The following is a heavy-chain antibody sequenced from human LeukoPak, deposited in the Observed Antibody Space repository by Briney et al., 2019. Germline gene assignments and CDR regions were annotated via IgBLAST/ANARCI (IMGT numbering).Heavy chain of an antibody. Sequence: SETLSLTCTVSGGSISSYYWSWIRQPPGKGLEWIGYIYYSGSTNYNSSLKSRVTISVDTSKNQFSLKLSSVTAADTAVYYCARVVCSGGSCYSRYYYYGMDVWGQGTTVTVSS. D-gene: IGHD2-15*01. CDR1: GGSISSYY. J-gene: IGHJ6*02. V-gene: IGHV4-59*01. CDR3: ARVVCSGGSCYSRYYYYGMDV. CDR2: IYYSGST.